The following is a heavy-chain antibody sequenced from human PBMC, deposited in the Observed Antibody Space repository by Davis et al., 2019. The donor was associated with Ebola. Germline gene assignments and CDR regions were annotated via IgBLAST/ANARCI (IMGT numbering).Heavy chain of an antibody. D-gene: IGHD2-2*01. CDR1: GGSSSGYY. J-gene: IGHJ6*02. V-gene: IGHV4-34*01. CDR2: INHSGST. CDR3: ARGQVGYCSSTSCYYYYGMDV. Sequence: SETLSLTCAAHGGSSSGYYWSGTRQLPGKGLEWMGEINHSGSTNYNPSLKSRVTISVDTSKNQFSLKLSSVTAADTAVYYCARGQVGYCSSTSCYYYYGMDVWGQGTTVTVSS.